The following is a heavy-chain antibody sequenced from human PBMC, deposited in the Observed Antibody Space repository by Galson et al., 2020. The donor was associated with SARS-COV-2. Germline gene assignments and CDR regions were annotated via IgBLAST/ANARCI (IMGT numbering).Heavy chain of an antibody. V-gene: IGHV4-39*01. Sequence: SQTLSLTCTVSGGSISSSSYYWGWIRQPPGKGLEWIGSIYYSGSTYYNPSLKSRVTISVDTSKNQFSLKLSPVTAADTAVYYCARLKIYCSGGSCYNNWFDPWGQGTLVTVSS. CDR2: IYYSGST. J-gene: IGHJ5*02. CDR1: GGSISSSSYY. D-gene: IGHD2-15*01. CDR3: ARLKIYCSGGSCYNNWFDP.